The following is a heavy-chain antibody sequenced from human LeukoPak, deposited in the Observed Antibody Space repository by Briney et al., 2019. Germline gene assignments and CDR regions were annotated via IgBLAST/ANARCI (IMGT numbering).Heavy chain of an antibody. CDR3: ARATSGSSYAFDI. CDR1: GGTFSSYA. V-gene: IGHV1-69*04. CDR2: IIPILGIA. D-gene: IGHD6-13*01. Sequence: SVKVSCKASGGTFSSYAISWVRQAPGQGLEWMGRIIPILGIANYAQKFQGRVTITADKSTSTAYMELSSLISEDTAVYYCARATSGSSYAFDIWGQGTMVTVSS. J-gene: IGHJ3*02.